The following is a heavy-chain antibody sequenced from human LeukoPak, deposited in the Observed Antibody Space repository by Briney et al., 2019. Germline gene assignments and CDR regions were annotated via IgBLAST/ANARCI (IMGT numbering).Heavy chain of an antibody. J-gene: IGHJ6*02. D-gene: IGHD4-23*01. CDR2: ISAYNGNT. Sequence: ASVKVSCKASGYTFTSYGISWVRQAPGQGLEWMGWISAYNGNTNYAQKLQGRVTMTTDTSTSTAYMELRSLRSDDTAVYYCAGVRKVVMGPDYYGMDVWGQGTTVTVSS. CDR3: AGVRKVVMGPDYYGMDV. CDR1: GYTFTSYG. V-gene: IGHV1-18*01.